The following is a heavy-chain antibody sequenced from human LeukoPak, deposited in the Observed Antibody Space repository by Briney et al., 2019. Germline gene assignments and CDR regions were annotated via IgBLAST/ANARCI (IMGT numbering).Heavy chain of an antibody. J-gene: IGHJ4*02. CDR3: AKDFTMIVVVPGDFDY. CDR1: GFTFSSYA. D-gene: IGHD3-22*01. Sequence: GGSLRLSCAASGFTFSSYAMSWVRQAPGKGLEWVSAISGSGGSTYYADSVKGRFTISRDNSKNTLYLQMNSLRAEDTAVYYCAKDFTMIVVVPGDFDYWGQGTQVTVSS. CDR2: ISGSGGST. V-gene: IGHV3-23*01.